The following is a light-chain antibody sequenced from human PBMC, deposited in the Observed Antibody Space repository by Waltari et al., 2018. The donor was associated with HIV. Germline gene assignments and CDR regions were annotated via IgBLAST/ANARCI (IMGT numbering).Light chain of an antibody. CDR1: QRISRY. CDR2: AAS. CDR3: QQSYSPTFT. Sequence: DIQMTQSPSSLSASVGDRVSITCRASQRISRYLNWYLQKPGAAPELLIYAASSLQRGVPSRFSGSGSGTDFTLTISALQPEDFATYYCQQSYSPTFTFGPGTKVDFK. V-gene: IGKV1-39*01. J-gene: IGKJ3*01.